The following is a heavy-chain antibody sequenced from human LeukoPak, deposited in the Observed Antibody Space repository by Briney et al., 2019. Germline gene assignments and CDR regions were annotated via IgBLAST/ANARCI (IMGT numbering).Heavy chain of an antibody. J-gene: IGHJ4*02. Sequence: GKSLRLSCAASGFTFSGFGMHWVRQAPGKGLEWVAVIWYDGSNKYYADSVKGRFTISRDNPKNTLYVQMNSLRAEDTAVYYCARGRGADYGGNSGYFDYWGQGTLVTVSS. V-gene: IGHV3-33*01. CDR2: IWYDGSNK. CDR1: GFTFSGFG. CDR3: ARGRGADYGGNSGYFDY. D-gene: IGHD4-23*01.